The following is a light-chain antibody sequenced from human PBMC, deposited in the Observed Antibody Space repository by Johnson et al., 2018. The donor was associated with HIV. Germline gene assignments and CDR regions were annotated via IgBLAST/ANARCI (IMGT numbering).Light chain of an antibody. V-gene: IGLV1-51*01. J-gene: IGLJ1*01. CDR3: GTWDSSLSAGF. CDR2: DNN. Sequence: QSVLTQPPSVSAAPGQKVNISCSGSTSNIGNNYVSWYQQLQGTAPKLLIYDNNKRPSGIPDRFSGSKCGTSATLGITGLQTGDEADYYCGTWDSSLSAGFFGTGTKVTVL. CDR1: TSNIGNNY.